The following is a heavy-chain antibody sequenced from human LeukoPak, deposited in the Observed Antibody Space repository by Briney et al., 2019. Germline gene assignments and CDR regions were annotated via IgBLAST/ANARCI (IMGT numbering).Heavy chain of an antibody. D-gene: IGHD6-6*01. CDR2: IYYSGST. V-gene: IGHV4-31*11. Sequence: SETLSLTCAVSGGSISSGGYYWSWIRQHPGKGLEWIGHIYYSGSTYYNPSLKSRVTISVDTSKNQFSLKLSSVTAADTAVYYCVRQKLYPDSSYYFDYWGQGTLVTVSS. CDR1: GGSISSGGYY. J-gene: IGHJ4*02. CDR3: VRQKLYPDSSYYFDY.